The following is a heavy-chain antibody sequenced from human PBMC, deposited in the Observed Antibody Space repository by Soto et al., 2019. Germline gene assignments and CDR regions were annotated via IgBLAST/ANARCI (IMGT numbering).Heavy chain of an antibody. V-gene: IGHV4-4*07. CDR3: ARDEYGYGDSYDS. Sequence: PSETLSLTCTVSGVSISTYHWSWIRQPAGKGLEWIGRMHTSGSTNYNPSLKSRVSMSVDTSKNHFSLKVSSVTAADTAVYYCARDEYGYGDSYDSWGQGTLVTVSS. CDR2: MHTSGST. J-gene: IGHJ4*02. CDR1: GVSISTYH. D-gene: IGHD5-12*01.